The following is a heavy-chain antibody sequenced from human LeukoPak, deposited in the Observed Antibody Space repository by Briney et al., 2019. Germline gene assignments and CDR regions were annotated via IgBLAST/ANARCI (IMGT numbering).Heavy chain of an antibody. J-gene: IGHJ4*02. CDR2: ISGSGGST. V-gene: IGHV3-23*01. CDR3: AKDLPDYGDYIEGY. CDR1: GFTFSSFA. Sequence: GGSLRLSCAASGFTFSSFAMSWVRQAPGKGLEWVSTISGSGGSTNYADSVKGRYTFSRDNSKNTLYLQMNSLRAEDTAVYYCAKDLPDYGDYIEGYWGQGTLVTVSS. D-gene: IGHD4-17*01.